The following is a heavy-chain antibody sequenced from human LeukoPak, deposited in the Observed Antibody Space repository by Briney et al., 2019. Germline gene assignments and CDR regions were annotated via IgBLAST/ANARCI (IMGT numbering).Heavy chain of an antibody. CDR2: IYHSGST. CDR3: ARGYVVVPAAIVSWFDP. CDR1: GYSISSGYY. J-gene: IGHJ5*02. D-gene: IGHD2-2*01. V-gene: IGHV4-38-2*02. Sequence: PSETLSLTCTVSGYSISSGYYWGWIRQPPGKGLESIGSIYHSGSTYSNPSLKSRVTISVDTSKNQFSLKLSSVTAADTAVYYCARGYVVVPAAIVSWFDPWGQGTLVTVSS.